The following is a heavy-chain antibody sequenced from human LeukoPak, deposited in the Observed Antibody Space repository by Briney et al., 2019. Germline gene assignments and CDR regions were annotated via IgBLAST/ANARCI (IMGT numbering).Heavy chain of an antibody. V-gene: IGHV3-30*18. CDR2: ISYDGSNK. D-gene: IGHD1-1*01. CDR3: AKDGEGAHPYNEFDY. Sequence: GGSLRLSCAASGFTFSSYGMHWVRQAPGKGLEWVAVISYDGSNKYYADSVKGRFTISRDNSKNTLYLQMNSLRAEDTAVYYCAKDGEGAHPYNEFDYWGQGTLVTVSS. J-gene: IGHJ4*02. CDR1: GFTFSSYG.